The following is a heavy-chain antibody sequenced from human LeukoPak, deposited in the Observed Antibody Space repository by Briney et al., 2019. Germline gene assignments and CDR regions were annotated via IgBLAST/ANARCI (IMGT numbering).Heavy chain of an antibody. D-gene: IGHD5-18*01. Sequence: GASVKVSCMASGYTFTGYYMHWVRQAPGQGLEWMGWINPNSGGTNYAQKFQGWVTMTRDTSISTAYMELSRLRSDDTAVYYCARSDSHADSPWGYWGQGTLVTVSS. CDR3: ARSDSHADSPWGY. V-gene: IGHV1-2*04. CDR2: INPNSGGT. J-gene: IGHJ4*02. CDR1: GYTFTGYY.